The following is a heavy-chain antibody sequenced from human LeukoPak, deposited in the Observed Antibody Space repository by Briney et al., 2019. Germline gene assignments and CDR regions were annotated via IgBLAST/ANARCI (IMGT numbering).Heavy chain of an antibody. V-gene: IGHV1-2*02. CDR2: INPNSGGT. CDR3: ARGGEMATDVGYFDY. Sequence: ASVKVSCKASGYTFTSYGISCVRQAPGQGLEWMGWINPNSGGTNYAQKFQGRVTMTRDTSISTAYMELSRLRSDDTAVYYCARGGEMATDVGYFDYWGQGTLVTVSS. D-gene: IGHD5-24*01. CDR1: GYTFTSYG. J-gene: IGHJ4*02.